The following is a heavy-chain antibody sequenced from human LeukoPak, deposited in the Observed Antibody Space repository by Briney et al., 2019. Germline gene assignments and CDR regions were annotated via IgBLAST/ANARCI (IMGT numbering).Heavy chain of an antibody. CDR2: ISSSSSYI. V-gene: IGHV3-21*01. CDR1: GFTFSSYS. CDR3: ARAAGDSSGYYHESYYFDY. J-gene: IGHJ4*02. D-gene: IGHD3-22*01. Sequence: GGSLRISCAASGFTFSSYSMNWVRQAPGKGLEWVSSISSSSSYIYYADSVKGRFTISRDNAKNSLYLQMNSLRAEDTAVYYCARAAGDSSGYYHESYYFDYWGQGTLVTVSS.